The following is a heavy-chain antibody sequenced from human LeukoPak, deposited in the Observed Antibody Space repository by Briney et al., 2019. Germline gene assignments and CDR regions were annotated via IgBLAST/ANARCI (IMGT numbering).Heavy chain of an antibody. CDR3: AQGVPHTYYYYYYMDV. J-gene: IGHJ6*03. D-gene: IGHD3-16*01. V-gene: IGHV1-69*06. CDR1: GGTFSSYA. Sequence: SVKASCKASGGTFSSYAISWVRQAPGQGLEWMGGIIPIFGTANYAQKFQGRVTITADRSTSTAYMELSSLRSEDTAVYYCAQGVPHTYYYYYYMDVWGKGTTVTVSS. CDR2: IIPIFGTA.